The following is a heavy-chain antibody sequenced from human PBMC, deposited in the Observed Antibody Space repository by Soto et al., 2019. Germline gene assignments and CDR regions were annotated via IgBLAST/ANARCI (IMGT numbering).Heavy chain of an antibody. CDR3: AKDWGPMVRGNDYFDY. CDR2: ISGSGGST. J-gene: IGHJ4*02. CDR1: GFTFSSYA. V-gene: IGHV3-23*01. D-gene: IGHD3-10*01. Sequence: EVQLLESGGGLVQPGGSLRLSCAASGFTFSSYAMSWVRQAPGKGLEWVSAISGSGGSTYYADSVKGRFTISRDNSKNTLDLQMNSLRAEDTAVYYCAKDWGPMVRGNDYFDYWGQGTLVTVSS.